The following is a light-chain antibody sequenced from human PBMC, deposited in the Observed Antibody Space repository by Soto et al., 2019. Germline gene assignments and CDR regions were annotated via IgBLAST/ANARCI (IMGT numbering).Light chain of an antibody. Sequence: DIVMTQSPLSLPVTPGEPASISGRSSQSILHSNGYNYLDWYLQKPGQSPQLLIYSGSNRASGVPDRFSGSGSGTDFTLKISRVEAEDVGTYYFMQDVQTPRTFGPGTKLEIK. J-gene: IGKJ2*01. CDR2: SGS. CDR1: QSILHSNGYNY. V-gene: IGKV2-28*01. CDR3: MQDVQTPRT.